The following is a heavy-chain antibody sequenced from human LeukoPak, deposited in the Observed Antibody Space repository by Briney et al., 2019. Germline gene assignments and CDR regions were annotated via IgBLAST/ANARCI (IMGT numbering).Heavy chain of an antibody. CDR1: GGPISSGDYY. V-gene: IGHV4-30-4*02. CDR2: IYYSGST. J-gene: IGHJ4*02. Sequence: PSETLSLTCTVSGGPISSGDYYWSWIRQPPGKGLEWIGYIYYSGSTYYNPSLKSRVTISVDTSKNQFSLKLSSVTAADTAVYYCARAPTLLRYFDYWGQGTLVTVSS. CDR3: ARAPTLLRYFDY.